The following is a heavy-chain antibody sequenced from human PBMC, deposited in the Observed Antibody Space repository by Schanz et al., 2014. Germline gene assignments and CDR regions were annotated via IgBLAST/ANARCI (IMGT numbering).Heavy chain of an antibody. Sequence: QVQLQESGPGLVKPSETLSLTCTVSGGSISSYYWNWIRQPPGKGLEWIGYVYYTGSTTYNPSLKSPVTISVVPSKRQFSLKLSSVTAADTAVYYCARDKVTTLGYYGMDVWGQGTTVTVSS. D-gene: IGHD3-10*02. CDR3: ARDKVTTLGYYGMDV. CDR1: GGSISSYY. CDR2: VYYTGST. J-gene: IGHJ6*02. V-gene: IGHV4-59*01.